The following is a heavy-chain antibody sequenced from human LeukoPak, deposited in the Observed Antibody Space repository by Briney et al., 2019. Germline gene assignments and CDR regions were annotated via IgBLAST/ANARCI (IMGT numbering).Heavy chain of an antibody. D-gene: IGHD4-17*01. Sequence: GGSLRLSCAASGFTFSSYWMSWVRQAPGKGLEWVANIKQDGSGKYYVDSVKGRFTISRDNAKNSLYLQMNSLRAEDTAVYYCARESSTVTTGDFDYWGQGTLVTVSS. J-gene: IGHJ4*02. CDR1: GFTFSSYW. CDR2: IKQDGSGK. V-gene: IGHV3-7*01. CDR3: ARESSTVTTGDFDY.